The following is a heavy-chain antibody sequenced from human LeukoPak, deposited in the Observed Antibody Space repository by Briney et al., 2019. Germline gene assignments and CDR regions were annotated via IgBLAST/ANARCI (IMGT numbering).Heavy chain of an antibody. D-gene: IGHD3-10*01. J-gene: IGHJ4*02. CDR2: ISSSSSTI. Sequence: GGSLRLSCAASGFTFSSYGMSWVRQAPGKGLEWVSYISSSSSTIYYADSVKGRFTISRDNAKNSLYLQMNSLRAEDTAVYYCARVKGGIWFGEPFDYWGQGTLVTVSS. CDR3: ARVKGGIWFGEPFDY. CDR1: GFTFSSYG. V-gene: IGHV3-48*01.